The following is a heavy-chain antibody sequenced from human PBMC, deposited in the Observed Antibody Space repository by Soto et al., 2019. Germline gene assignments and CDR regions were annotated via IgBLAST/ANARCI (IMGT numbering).Heavy chain of an antibody. J-gene: IGHJ6*02. V-gene: IGHV5-10-1*01. D-gene: IGHD1-26*01. CDR1: GDSFTSYW. Sequence: VESLKISCSGSGDSFTSYWISWVRQMPWKGLEWMGRIDPSDSYTNYSPSFQGHVTISADKSISTAYLQWSSLKASDTAMYYCARRSGSYYHHYYYGMDVWGQGTTVTVSS. CDR3: ARRSGSYYHHYYYGMDV. CDR2: IDPSDSYT.